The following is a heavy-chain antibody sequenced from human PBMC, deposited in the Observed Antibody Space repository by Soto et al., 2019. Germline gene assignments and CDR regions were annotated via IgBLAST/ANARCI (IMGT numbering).Heavy chain of an antibody. CDR3: ARASEDLTSYFDF. CDR2: ISSTTNYI. Sequence: GGSLRLSCAASGFTFSRYSMNWVRQAPGKGLEWVSSISSTTNYIYYGDSMKGRFTISRDNAKNSLYLEMNSLRAEDTAVYYCARASEDLTSYFDFWGQGTQVTVSS. CDR1: GFTFSRYS. V-gene: IGHV3-21*06. D-gene: IGHD6-6*01. J-gene: IGHJ4*02.